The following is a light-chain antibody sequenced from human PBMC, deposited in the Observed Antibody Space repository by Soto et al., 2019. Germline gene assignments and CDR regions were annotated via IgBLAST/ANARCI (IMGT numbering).Light chain of an antibody. CDR2: EGT. V-gene: IGLV2-23*01. CDR3: CSHAGSGTLV. Sequence: QSALTQPASVSGSPGQSISISCTGTSSDVGKYKFVSWYQQHPGKAPKLIIYEGTKRPSGVSNRFSGSKSGNTASLTISGLQAEDEADYYCCSHAGSGTLVFGGGTKVTVL. CDR1: SSDVGKYKF. J-gene: IGLJ3*02.